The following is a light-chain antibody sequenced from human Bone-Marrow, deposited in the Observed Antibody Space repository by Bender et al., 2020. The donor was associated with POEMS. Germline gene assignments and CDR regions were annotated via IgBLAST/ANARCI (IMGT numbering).Light chain of an antibody. Sequence: QSVLTQPPSVSGAPGQRVTISCTGSSSNTGSGYDINWYQHLPGTAPKLLIYGYNNRPSGVPDRFSGSKSGTSASLAITGLQAEDEGDYYCCSYAGSYTFVVFGGGTKLTVL. CDR1: SSNTGSGYD. V-gene: IGLV1-40*01. CDR2: GYN. J-gene: IGLJ2*01. CDR3: CSYAGSYTFVV.